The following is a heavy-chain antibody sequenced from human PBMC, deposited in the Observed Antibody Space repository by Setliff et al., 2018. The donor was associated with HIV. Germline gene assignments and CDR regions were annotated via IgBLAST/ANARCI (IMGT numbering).Heavy chain of an antibody. CDR2: IYYSGST. CDR1: GGSFSGYC. D-gene: IGHD1-26*01. J-gene: IGHJ4*02. CDR3: ARGGGSGSYYFSAFDY. Sequence: SETLSLTCGVSGGSFSGYCWTWIRQPPGKGLEWIGSIYYSGSTNYNPSLKSRVTISVDTSKNQFSLKLSSVTAADTAVYYCARGGGSGSYYFSAFDYWGQGTLVTVSS. V-gene: IGHV4-34*01.